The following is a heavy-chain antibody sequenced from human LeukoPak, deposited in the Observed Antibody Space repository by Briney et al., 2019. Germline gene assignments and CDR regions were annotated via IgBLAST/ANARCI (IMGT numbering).Heavy chain of an antibody. J-gene: IGHJ5*01. Sequence: SQTLSLTCTVSGYAITSGGFSWNWIRQPPGKGLEWIGCIYDRGPAYYNPSLKSRFTISVDRPKNQFFLNVTSLTAADTAVYYCARSRQASGLFNSWGQGTLVVVSA. CDR2: IYDRGPA. CDR3: ARSRQASGLFNS. D-gene: IGHD3-10*01. CDR1: GYAITSGGFS. V-gene: IGHV4-30-2*01.